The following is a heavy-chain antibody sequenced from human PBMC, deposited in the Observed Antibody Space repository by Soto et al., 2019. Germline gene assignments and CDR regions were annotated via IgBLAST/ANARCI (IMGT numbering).Heavy chain of an antibody. Sequence: PSETLSLTCTVSGDSISSGDYYWSWIRQPPGKGLEWIGCIYYSGNTYYNPSLKSRFSISVDTSKNQFSLRLSSATAADPAVYYCATHFKRYSSPPGPLEYWGLGTPVTVPS. D-gene: IGHD6-13*01. CDR3: ATHFKRYSSPPGPLEY. V-gene: IGHV4-30-4*01. CDR2: IYYSGNT. J-gene: IGHJ4*02. CDR1: GDSISSGDYY.